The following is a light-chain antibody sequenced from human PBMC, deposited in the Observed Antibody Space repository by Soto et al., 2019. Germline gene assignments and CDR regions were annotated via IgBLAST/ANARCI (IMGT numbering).Light chain of an antibody. CDR1: QTVRNNY. CDR2: DAS. Sequence: EFVLTQSPGTLSLSPGERATLSCRASQTVRNNYLAWYQQKPGQAPRLLIYDASSRATGIPDRFSGGGSGTDFTLTISRLEPEDFAVYYCQQFSSXPLTFGGGTQ. V-gene: IGKV3-20*01. CDR3: QQFSSXPLT. J-gene: IGKJ4*01.